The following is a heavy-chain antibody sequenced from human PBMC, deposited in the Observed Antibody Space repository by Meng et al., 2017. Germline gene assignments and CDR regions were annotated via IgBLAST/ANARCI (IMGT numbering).Heavy chain of an antibody. CDR3: AKSGYGYDY. D-gene: IGHD5-12*01. V-gene: IGHV3-74*01. J-gene: IGHJ4*02. CDR1: GFTFISYW. Sequence: VQLVESGGGVAKPGVFLRLSCAASGFTFISYWMHWVRQAPGKGVVWVSRINSDGSSTSYADSVKGRFTISRDNAKNTLYLQMNSLRAEDTAVYYCAKSGYGYDYWGQGTLVTVSS. CDR2: INSDGSST.